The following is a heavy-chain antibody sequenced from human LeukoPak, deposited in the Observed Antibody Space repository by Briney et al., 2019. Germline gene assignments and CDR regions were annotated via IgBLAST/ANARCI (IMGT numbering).Heavy chain of an antibody. Sequence: GGSLRLSCAATGFVFNSYSMHWVRQAPGKGLEYVSAIRNDGGRTYYANSVRGRFTISRDNSKNTLYLQMDSLTAEDTAFYYCAREEPAGSTDYWGQGTLVTVSS. CDR2: IRNDGGRT. CDR1: GFVFNSYS. CDR3: AREEPAGSTDY. V-gene: IGHV3-64*01. J-gene: IGHJ4*02. D-gene: IGHD1-14*01.